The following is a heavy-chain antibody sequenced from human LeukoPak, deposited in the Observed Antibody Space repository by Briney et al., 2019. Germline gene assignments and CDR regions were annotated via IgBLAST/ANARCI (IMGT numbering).Heavy chain of an antibody. V-gene: IGHV3-7*01. D-gene: IGHD3-10*01. CDR3: ARGTSGSYDY. Sequence: PGRSLRLSCAASGFTFSSYWTSWARQAPGKGLEWVAIINGDGSEELYVDSVKGRFTISRDNAESSLYLQTNSLRAEDTAVYYCARGTSGSYDYWGQGTLVTVSS. CDR1: GFTFSSYW. CDR2: INGDGSEE. J-gene: IGHJ4*02.